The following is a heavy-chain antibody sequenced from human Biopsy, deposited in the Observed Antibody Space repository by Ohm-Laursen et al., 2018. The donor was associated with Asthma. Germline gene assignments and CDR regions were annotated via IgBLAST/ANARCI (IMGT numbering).Heavy chain of an antibody. V-gene: IGHV3-9*01. CDR2: ISWNSGNI. CDR1: GFRFDDYA. CDR3: AKGMGAGGNDPDSFIGYYGMDV. J-gene: IGHJ6*02. D-gene: IGHD3-16*01. Sequence: SLRLSCAAPGFRFDDYAMYWVRQAPGKGLEWVAGISWNSGNIGYAVSVKGRFIVSRDDVKNSLYLQMNSLRAEDTALYYCAKGMGAGGNDPDSFIGYYGMDVWGQGTTVTVSS.